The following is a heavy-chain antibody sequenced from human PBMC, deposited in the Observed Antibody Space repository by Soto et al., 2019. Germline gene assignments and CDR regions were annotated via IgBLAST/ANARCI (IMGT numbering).Heavy chain of an antibody. CDR2: ISGSGGST. Sequence: GGSLRLSCAASGFTFSSYAMSWVRQAPGKGLEWVSAISGSGGSTYYADSVKGRFTISRDNSKNTLYLQMNSLRAEDTAVYYCAKDLITGTTSPYYFDYWGQGTLVTVS. D-gene: IGHD1-7*01. CDR3: AKDLITGTTSPYYFDY. CDR1: GFTFSSYA. V-gene: IGHV3-23*01. J-gene: IGHJ4*02.